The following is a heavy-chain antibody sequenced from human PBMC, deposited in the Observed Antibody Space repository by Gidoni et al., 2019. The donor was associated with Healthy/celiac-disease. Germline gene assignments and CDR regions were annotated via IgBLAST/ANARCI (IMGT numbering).Heavy chain of an antibody. J-gene: IGHJ2*01. CDR2: ISGSGGSP. CDR3: AKDAIVVVVAATPHWYFDL. D-gene: IGHD2-15*01. CDR1: GFTFSSYA. Sequence: EVQLLESGGGLVQPGGSLRLSCAASGFTFSSYAMSWVRQAPGKGLEWVSAISGSGGSPYYADSVKGRFTISRDKSKNTLYLQRNSLRAEDTAVYYCAKDAIVVVVAATPHWYFDLWGRGTLVTVSS. V-gene: IGHV3-23*01.